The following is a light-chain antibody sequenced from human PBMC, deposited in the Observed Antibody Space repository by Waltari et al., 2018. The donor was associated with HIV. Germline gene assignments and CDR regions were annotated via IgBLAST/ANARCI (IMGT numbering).Light chain of an antibody. J-gene: IGKJ3*01. CDR3: QQYYGSPFT. CDR1: QSLLYSSNNKNY. Sequence: GSLGERATINCKSSQSLLYSSNNKNYLAWYQQKPGQPPKLLIYWASTRQSGVPDRFSGSGSGTDFTLSISSLQAEDVAVYYCQQYYGSPFTFGPGTKVDIK. V-gene: IGKV4-1*01. CDR2: WAS.